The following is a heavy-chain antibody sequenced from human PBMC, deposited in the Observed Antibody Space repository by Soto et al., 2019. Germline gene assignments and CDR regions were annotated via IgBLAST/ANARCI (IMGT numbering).Heavy chain of an antibody. V-gene: IGHV4-30-4*08. Sequence: SETLSLTCTVSGGSISSGGYYWSWIRQHPGKGLEWIGYIYYSGSTYYNPSLKSRVTISVDTSKNQFSLKLSSVTAADTAVYYCARAPLYSSGWPFDYWGQGTLVTVSS. CDR1: GGSISSGGYY. J-gene: IGHJ4*02. CDR3: ARAPLYSSGWPFDY. D-gene: IGHD6-19*01. CDR2: IYYSGST.